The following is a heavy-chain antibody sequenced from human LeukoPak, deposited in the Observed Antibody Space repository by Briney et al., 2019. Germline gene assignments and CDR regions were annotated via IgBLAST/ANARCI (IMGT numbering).Heavy chain of an antibody. Sequence: GASVKVSCKASGYTFTGYYMHWVRQAPGQGLEWMGWINPNSGGTNYAQKFQDRVTMTRDTSISTAYMELSRLRSDDTAVYYCARGRSYYGSGSPGWFDPWGQGTLVTVSS. CDR3: ARGRSYYGSGSPGWFDP. D-gene: IGHD3-10*01. CDR2: INPNSGGT. J-gene: IGHJ5*02. V-gene: IGHV1-2*02. CDR1: GYTFTGYY.